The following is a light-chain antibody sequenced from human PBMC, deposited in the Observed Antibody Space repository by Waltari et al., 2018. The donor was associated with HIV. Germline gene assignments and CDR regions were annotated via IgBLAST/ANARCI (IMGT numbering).Light chain of an antibody. CDR2: AAS. V-gene: IGKV1-39*01. Sequence: DIQMTQSPSSLSASVGDRVTITCRASQSINNYLKWYQQKPGKAPKLLIYAASSLQSGVPSRFSGSGSGTDFPRTISSLQPEDFASYYCQQSHSTPLTFGGGTKVEIK. CDR3: QQSHSTPLT. CDR1: QSINNY. J-gene: IGKJ4*01.